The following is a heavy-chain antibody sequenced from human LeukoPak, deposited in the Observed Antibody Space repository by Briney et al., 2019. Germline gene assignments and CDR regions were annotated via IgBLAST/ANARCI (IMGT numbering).Heavy chain of an antibody. CDR1: GGSISSSNYY. CDR3: ARDGGQQLAFDY. Sequence: SETLSLTCTVSGGSISSSNYYWGWIRQPPGKGLEWIGSIYYSGSTNYNPSLKSRVTISVDTSKNQFSLKLSSVTAADTAVYYCARDGGQQLAFDYWGQGTLVTVSS. V-gene: IGHV4-39*07. J-gene: IGHJ4*02. CDR2: IYYSGST. D-gene: IGHD6-13*01.